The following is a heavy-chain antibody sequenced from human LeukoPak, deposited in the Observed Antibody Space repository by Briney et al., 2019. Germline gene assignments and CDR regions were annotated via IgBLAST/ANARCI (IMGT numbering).Heavy chain of an antibody. Sequence: GGSLRLSCAASGFTFSSYAMSWVRQAPGKGLEWVSAISGSGGSIYYADSVKGRFTISRDNSKNTLYLQMNSLRAEDTAVYYCAKSIRSSGSIDYWGQGTLVTVSS. V-gene: IGHV3-23*01. J-gene: IGHJ4*02. CDR3: AKSIRSSGSIDY. CDR1: GFTFSSYA. CDR2: ISGSGGSI. D-gene: IGHD6-19*01.